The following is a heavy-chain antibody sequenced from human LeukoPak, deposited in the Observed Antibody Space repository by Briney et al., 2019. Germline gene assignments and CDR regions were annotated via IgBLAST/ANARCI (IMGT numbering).Heavy chain of an antibody. Sequence: PGGSLRLSCAASGFTFSSYSMNWVRQAPGKGLEWVANIKQDGSEKYYVDSVKGRFTISRDNAKNSLYLQMNSLRAEDTAVYYCAREDSSSSGTTDYWGQGTLVTVSS. J-gene: IGHJ4*02. D-gene: IGHD6-6*01. CDR3: AREDSSSSGTTDY. V-gene: IGHV3-7*01. CDR1: GFTFSSYS. CDR2: IKQDGSEK.